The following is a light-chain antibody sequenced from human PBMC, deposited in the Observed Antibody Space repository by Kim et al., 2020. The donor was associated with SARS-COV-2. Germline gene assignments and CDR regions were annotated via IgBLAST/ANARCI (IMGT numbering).Light chain of an antibody. CDR2: TAY. CDR1: HGIFKA. V-gene: IGKV1-16*01. CDR3: QQYKSYPLT. J-gene: IGKJ4*01. Sequence: ASVRDRVSTSCRARHGIFKALSWFQKTPQKPPKTLSYTAYKLQSGVPSRFCGGGAEADFSLSITSLQPENFATYYCQQYKSYPLTFGGGTKVDIK.